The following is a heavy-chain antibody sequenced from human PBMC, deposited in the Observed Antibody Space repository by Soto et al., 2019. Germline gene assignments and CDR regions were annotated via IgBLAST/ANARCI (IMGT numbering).Heavy chain of an antibody. CDR2: LNTYGNT. CDR1: GGSISSYR. J-gene: IGHJ5*02. V-gene: IGHV4-4*07. Sequence: SETMSLTCTVSGGSISSYRWSWIRQPAGKGLEWIGRLNTYGNTHYNPSLKSRVTVSVDTSRNQFFLTLRSVTAADSAVYHCGRESGETWDYEASWGQGTPVTSPQ. D-gene: IGHD1-7*01. CDR3: GRESGETWDYEAS.